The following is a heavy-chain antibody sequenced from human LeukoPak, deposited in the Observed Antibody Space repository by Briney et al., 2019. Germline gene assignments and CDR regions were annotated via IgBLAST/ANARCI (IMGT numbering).Heavy chain of an antibody. V-gene: IGHV3-30*03. J-gene: IGHJ4*02. CDR3: ARDRLNRAYCGDDCYSAALDY. CDR2: ISRDGKRQ. Sequence: GGSLRLSCVASGFTFSNYGMHWVRQAPGKGLEWLATISRDGKRQFYTGSVKGRFTISRDDSRNTLYLQMNSLRPEDTAVYYCARDRLNRAYCGDDCYSAALDYWGQGTLVTVSS. D-gene: IGHD2-21*02. CDR1: GFTFSNYG.